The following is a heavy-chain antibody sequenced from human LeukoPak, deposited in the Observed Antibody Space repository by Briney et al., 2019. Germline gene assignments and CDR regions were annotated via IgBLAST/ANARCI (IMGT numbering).Heavy chain of an antibody. Sequence: PGGSLRLSGVASGISFSTYWMTWVRQAPGKGLEWVANIKHDGSDKYYVDSVKGRFTISRDNAKNSVYLQMNSLRAEDTAVYYCARDHNDAFDIWGQGTMVTVSS. CDR3: ARDHNDAFDI. CDR2: IKHDGSDK. J-gene: IGHJ3*02. CDR1: GISFSTYW. V-gene: IGHV3-7*05.